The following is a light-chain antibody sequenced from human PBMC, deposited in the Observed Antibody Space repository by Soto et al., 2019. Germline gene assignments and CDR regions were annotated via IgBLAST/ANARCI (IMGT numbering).Light chain of an antibody. CDR1: SSDIGAYKF. J-gene: IGLJ2*01. V-gene: IGLV2-8*01. CDR3: SLYAGTNSVV. Sequence: QSVLTQPPSASGSPGQSVAISCTGTSSDIGAYKFVSWYQQHPGKAPKLIIYEASIRPSGVPDRFSGSKSGNTASLTVSGLLAEDEADYYCSLYAGTNSVVFGGGTQLTVL. CDR2: EAS.